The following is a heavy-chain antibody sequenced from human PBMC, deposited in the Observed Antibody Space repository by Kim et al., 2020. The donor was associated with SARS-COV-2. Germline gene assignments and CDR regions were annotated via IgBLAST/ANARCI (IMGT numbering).Heavy chain of an antibody. J-gene: IGHJ6*02. Sequence: GGSLRLSCAASGFTFSTYDMHWVRQATGKGLEWVSAIRTAGDTYYPGSVKGRFTISRDNAKNSLYLQMNSLRAGDTAVYYCARDCSSTSCYSGGDYGMDVWGQGTTVTVSS. V-gene: IGHV3-13*01. CDR1: GFTFSTYD. CDR2: IRTAGDT. D-gene: IGHD2-2*01. CDR3: ARDCSSTSCYSGGDYGMDV.